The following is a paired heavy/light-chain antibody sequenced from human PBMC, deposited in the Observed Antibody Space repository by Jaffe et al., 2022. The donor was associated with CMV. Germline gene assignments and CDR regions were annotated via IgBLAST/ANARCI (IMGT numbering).Heavy chain of an antibody. Sequence: QVQLVESGGGVVQPGRSLRLSCAASGFTFSSYGMHWVRQAPGKGLEWVAVIWYDGSNKYYADSVKGRFTISRDNSKNTLYLQMNSLRAEDTAVYYCARDLYSSSWASLINYYYYYGMDVWGQGTTVTVSS. D-gene: IGHD6-13*01. CDR3: ARDLYSSSWASLINYYYYYGMDV. CDR1: GFTFSSYG. V-gene: IGHV3-33*01. J-gene: IGHJ6*02. CDR2: IWYDGSNK.
Light chain of an antibody. CDR2: GNS. V-gene: IGLV1-40*01. CDR1: SSNIGAGYD. Sequence: QSVLTQPPSVSGAPGQRVTISCTGSSSNIGAGYDVHWYQQLPGTAPKLLIYGNSNRPSGVPDRFSGSKSGTSASLAITGLQAEDEADYYCQSYDSSLSEVFGGGTKLTVL. CDR3: QSYDSSLSEV. J-gene: IGLJ2*01.